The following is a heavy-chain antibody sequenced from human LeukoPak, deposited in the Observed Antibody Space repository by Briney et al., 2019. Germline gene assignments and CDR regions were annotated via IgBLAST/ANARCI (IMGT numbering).Heavy chain of an antibody. CDR1: GGTFSSYA. CDR2: IIPILGIA. Sequence: GASVKVSCKASGGTFSSYAISWVRQAPGQGLEWMGRIIPILGIANYAQKFQGRVTITADKSTSTAYMELSSLRSEDTAVYYCARDPVGQLVRLVTWFDPWGQGTLVTVSS. V-gene: IGHV1-69*04. J-gene: IGHJ5*02. D-gene: IGHD6-6*01. CDR3: ARDPVGQLVRLVTWFDP.